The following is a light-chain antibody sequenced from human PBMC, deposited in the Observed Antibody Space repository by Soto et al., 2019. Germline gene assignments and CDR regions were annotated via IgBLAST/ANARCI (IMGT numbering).Light chain of an antibody. J-gene: IGKJ5*01. V-gene: IGKV3-11*01. Sequence: EIVLTQSPATLSLSPGERATLSCRASQSLITYLSWYQQKPGKAPRLLINDTSTRANGIPARFSGSRSETDLTLSIITLAPEDFAVYYCQQRRNWLITFGQGTRLEIK. CDR2: DTS. CDR1: QSLITY. CDR3: QQRRNWLIT.